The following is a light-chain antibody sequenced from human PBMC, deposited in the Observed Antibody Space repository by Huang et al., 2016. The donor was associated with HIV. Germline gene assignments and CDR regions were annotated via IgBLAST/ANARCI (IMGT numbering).Light chain of an antibody. V-gene: IGKV3-20*01. CDR3: QQYGSSPLT. J-gene: IGKJ4*01. CDR2: GAS. CDR1: QSVISS. Sequence: EIVLTQSPGTLSLSPGERATLSCRASQSVISSLGWYQQKPGQAPRRLIYGASSRATGIPDRFSGSGSGTDFTLTISRLEPEDFAVYYCQQYGSSPLTFGGGTKVEIK.